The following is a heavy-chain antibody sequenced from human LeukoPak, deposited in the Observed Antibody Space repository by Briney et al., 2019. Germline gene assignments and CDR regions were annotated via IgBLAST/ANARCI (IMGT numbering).Heavy chain of an antibody. D-gene: IGHD2-15*01. CDR3: ARAVGIVVVVVATLDY. V-gene: IGHV1-46*01. Sequence: GASVKVSCKASGYTFTNNYMHWVRQAPGQGLEWMGIVNPSGGSTNYAQKFQGRVTMTRDTSTSTVYMELSSLRPEDTAVYYCARAVGIVVVVVATLDYWGQGTLVTVSS. CDR2: VNPSGGST. CDR1: GYTFTNNY. J-gene: IGHJ4*02.